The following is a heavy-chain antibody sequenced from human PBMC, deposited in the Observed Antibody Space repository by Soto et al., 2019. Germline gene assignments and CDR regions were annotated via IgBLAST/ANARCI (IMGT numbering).Heavy chain of an antibody. CDR3: ATRNPGIAAAAKYDAFDI. CDR2: ISGSGGST. CDR1: GFTFSSYA. Sequence: GGSLRLSCAASGFTFSSYAMSWVRQAPGKGLEWVSAISGSGGSTYYADSVKGRFTISRDNSKNTLYLQMNSLRAEDTAVYYCATRNPGIAAAAKYDAFDIWGQGTMVTVSS. J-gene: IGHJ3*02. D-gene: IGHD6-13*01. V-gene: IGHV3-23*01.